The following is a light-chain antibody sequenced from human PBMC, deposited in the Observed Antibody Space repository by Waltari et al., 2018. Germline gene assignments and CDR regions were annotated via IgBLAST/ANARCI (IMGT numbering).Light chain of an antibody. Sequence: QLVLTQSPSVSASLGASVKLTCTLSSGHSSNIIAWHQQQPEKGPRYLMKVNSDGRHSKGDEIPFLFSGSSSGAWRYLTISSLPSEDEADYYCQTGGHGTWVFGGGTKLTVL. V-gene: IGLV4-69*01. J-gene: IGLJ3*02. CDR3: QTGGHGTWV. CDR1: SGHSSNI. CDR2: VNSDGRH.